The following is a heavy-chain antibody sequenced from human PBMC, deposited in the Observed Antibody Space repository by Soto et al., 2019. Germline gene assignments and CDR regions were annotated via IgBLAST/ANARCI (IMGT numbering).Heavy chain of an antibody. D-gene: IGHD6-13*01. CDR1: GFTFSSYA. CDR3: ARRGPGTYFDY. J-gene: IGHJ4*02. V-gene: IGHV3-23*01. CDR2: VSGSGGST. Sequence: EVQLLESGGGLVQPGGSLRLSCAASGFTFSSYAMRWVRQAPGKGLEWVSAVSGSGGSTYYADSVKGRFTISRDNSTNTLYLQMNSLRAEDPAVYYCARRGPGTYFDYWGQGTLVTVSS.